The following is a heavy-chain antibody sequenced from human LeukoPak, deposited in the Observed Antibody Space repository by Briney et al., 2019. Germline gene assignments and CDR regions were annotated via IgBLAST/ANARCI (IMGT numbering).Heavy chain of an antibody. V-gene: IGHV1-46*01. D-gene: IGHD3-9*01. J-gene: IGHJ4*02. CDR1: GYTFTSYY. CDR2: INPSGGST. CDR3: ARDALRYFDWLPTVRSRQYYFDY. Sequence: ASVKVSCKASGYTFTSYYMHWVRQAPGQGLEWMGIINPSGGSTNYAQKFQGRVTITADKSTSTAYMELSSLRSEDTAVYYCARDALRYFDWLPTVRSRQYYFDYWGQGTLVTVSS.